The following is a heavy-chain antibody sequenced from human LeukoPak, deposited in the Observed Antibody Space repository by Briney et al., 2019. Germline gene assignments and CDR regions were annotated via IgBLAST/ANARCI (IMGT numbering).Heavy chain of an antibody. CDR1: GFTFSSYG. CDR3: ARADHIAAAGKSDY. Sequence: GGTLRLSCAASGFTFSSYGMNWVRQAPGKGLEWVSGISGDAGRTYYADSVKGRFTIYRDNSKNTLYLQMNSLRAEDTAVYYCARADHIAAAGKSDYWGQGTLVTVSS. J-gene: IGHJ4*02. CDR2: ISGDAGRT. D-gene: IGHD6-13*01. V-gene: IGHV3-23*01.